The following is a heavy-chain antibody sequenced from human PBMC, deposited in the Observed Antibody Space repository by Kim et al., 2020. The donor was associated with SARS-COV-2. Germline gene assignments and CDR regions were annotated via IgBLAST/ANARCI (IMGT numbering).Heavy chain of an antibody. D-gene: IGHD1-26*01. CDR2: ISGSGGST. CDR1: GFTFSSYA. CDR3: ANGRNWYDDYYMDV. Sequence: GGSLRLSCAASGFTFSSYAMSWVRQAPGKGLEWVSAISGSGGSTYYADSVKGRFTISRDNSKNTLYLQMNSLRAEDTAVYYCANGRNWYDDYYMDVWGKGTTVTVSS. J-gene: IGHJ6*03. V-gene: IGHV3-23*01.